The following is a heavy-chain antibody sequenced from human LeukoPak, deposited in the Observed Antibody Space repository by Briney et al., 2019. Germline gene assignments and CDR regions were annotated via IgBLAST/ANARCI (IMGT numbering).Heavy chain of an antibody. D-gene: IGHD3-10*01. CDR1: GGSFSGYY. V-gene: IGHV4-34*01. CDR3: ARASITMVRGVIVGYYFDY. J-gene: IGHJ4*02. Sequence: PSETLSLTCAVYGGSFSGYYWSWIRQPPGKGLEWIGETNHSGSTNYNPSLKSRVTISVDTSKNQFSLKLSSVTAADTAVYYCARASITMVRGVIVGYYFDYWGQGTLVTVSS. CDR2: TNHSGST.